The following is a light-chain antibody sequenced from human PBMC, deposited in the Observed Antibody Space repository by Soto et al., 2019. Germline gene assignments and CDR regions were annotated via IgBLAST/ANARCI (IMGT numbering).Light chain of an antibody. CDR1: SGHSSYI. CDR2: LEVSGSY. CDR3: ETWDNNILV. V-gene: IGLV4-60*02. Sequence: QAVVTQSSSASASLGSSVKLTCTLSSGHSSYIIAWHQQQPGKAPRYLMKLEVSGSYNKGSGVPDRFSGSSSGADRYLTISNLQFEDEADYYYETWDNNILVFGGGTKLTVL. J-gene: IGLJ2*01.